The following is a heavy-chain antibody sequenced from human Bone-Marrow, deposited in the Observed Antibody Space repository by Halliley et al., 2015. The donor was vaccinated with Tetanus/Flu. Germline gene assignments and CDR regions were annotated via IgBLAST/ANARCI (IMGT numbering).Heavy chain of an antibody. CDR2: VYNSGRT. Sequence: GLVKPSETLSLTCTVSGDSVSSSSYYWSWIRQPPGKGLEWIGYVYNSGRTNKNPSLKSRVTISVDTSKHQFSLKLSSVTAADTAVYYCARVSLGYCTSGSCYSPYFDYWGQGTLVTVAS. CDR1: GDSVSSSSYY. J-gene: IGHJ4*02. V-gene: IGHV4-61*01. CDR3: ARVSLGYCTSGSCYSPYFDY. D-gene: IGHD2-2*02.